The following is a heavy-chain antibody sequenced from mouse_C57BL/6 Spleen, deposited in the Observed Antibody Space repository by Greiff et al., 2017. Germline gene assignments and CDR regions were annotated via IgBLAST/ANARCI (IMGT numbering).Heavy chain of an antibody. CDR3: AGDYDDDVYWYFDV. J-gene: IGHJ1*03. CDR1: GYTFTSYW. CDR2: IYHGSGST. V-gene: IGHV1-55*01. Sequence: QVHVKQSGAELVKPGASVKMSCTASGYTFTSYWITWVKQRPGQGLEWIGDIYHGSGSTNYNEKFKSKATLTVDTSSSTAYMQLSSLTYEDSAVYYGAGDYDDDVYWYFDVWGTGTTVTVSS. D-gene: IGHD2-4*01.